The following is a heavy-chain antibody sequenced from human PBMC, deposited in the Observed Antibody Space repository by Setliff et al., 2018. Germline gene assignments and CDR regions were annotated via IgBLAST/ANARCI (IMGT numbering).Heavy chain of an antibody. CDR2: IYASGST. D-gene: IGHD2-8*01. CDR3: AREDGPNYYYYYMDI. Sequence: PSETLSLTCTVSGGSISSYYWSWIRQPPGKGLEWIGYIYASGSTNYNPSLKSRVTLSVDTSKNQFSLKLSSVTAADTAVYYCAREDGPNYYYYYMDIWGKGTTVTSP. V-gene: IGHV4-59*01. J-gene: IGHJ6*03. CDR1: GGSISSYY.